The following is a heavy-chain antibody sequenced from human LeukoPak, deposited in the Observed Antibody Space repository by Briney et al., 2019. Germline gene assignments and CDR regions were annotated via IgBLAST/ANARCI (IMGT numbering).Heavy chain of an antibody. CDR2: INHSGST. J-gene: IGHJ4*02. CDR1: GGSFSGYY. Sequence: SETLSLTCAVYGGSFSGYYWSWIRQPPGKGLEWIGEINHSGSTNYNPSLKSRVTISVDTSKNQFSPKLSSVTAADTAVYYCARARIMITFGGVIVIGPSDYWGQGTLVTVSS. CDR3: ARARIMITFGGVIVIGPSDY. D-gene: IGHD3-16*02. V-gene: IGHV4-34*01.